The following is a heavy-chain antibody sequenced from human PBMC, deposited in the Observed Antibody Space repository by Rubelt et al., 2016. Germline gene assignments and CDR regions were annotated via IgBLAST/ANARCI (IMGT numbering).Heavy chain of an antibody. D-gene: IGHD5-24*01. J-gene: IGHJ4*02. V-gene: IGHV1-2*06. CDR1: GYTFTGYY. Sequence: QVQLVQSGAEVKKPGASVKVSCKASGYTFTGYYMHWVRQAPGQGLEWMGRINPNSGGTDYAQKFQGRVTMTRVTSLGTAYMELSRLRSDDTAVYYCARGDGYTFGYLGQGTLVTVSS. CDR3: ARGDGYTFGY. CDR2: INPNSGGT.